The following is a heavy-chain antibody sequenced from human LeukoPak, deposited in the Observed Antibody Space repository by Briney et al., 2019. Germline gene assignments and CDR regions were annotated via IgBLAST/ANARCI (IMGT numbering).Heavy chain of an antibody. J-gene: IGHJ3*02. CDR2: FDTEDGDT. V-gene: IGHV1-24*01. CDR3: ATDSQLERRNHAFDI. CDR1: GYTLTVLS. Sequence: GASVKVFCKVSGYTLTVLSMHWVRHAPGKGLEWMWGFDTEDGDTICAQKFQGRVTMTEDTSTETAHMELSSLRSEDTAVYYCATDSQLERRNHAFDIWGQGTMVTVSS. D-gene: IGHD1-1*01.